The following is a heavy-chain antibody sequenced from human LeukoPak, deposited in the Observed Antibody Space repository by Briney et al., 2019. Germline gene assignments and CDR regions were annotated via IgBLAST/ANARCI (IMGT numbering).Heavy chain of an antibody. D-gene: IGHD3-10*02. CDR3: ARRCGLSRTMCSRTKYFDY. V-gene: IGHV4-34*01. J-gene: IGHJ4*02. Sequence: SETLSLTCAVYGGSFSGYYWSWIRQPPGKGLEWIGEINHSGSTNYNPSLKSRVTISVDTSKNQFSLKLSSVTAADTAVYYCARRCGLSRTMCSRTKYFDYWGQGTLVTVSS. CDR2: INHSGST. CDR1: GGSFSGYY.